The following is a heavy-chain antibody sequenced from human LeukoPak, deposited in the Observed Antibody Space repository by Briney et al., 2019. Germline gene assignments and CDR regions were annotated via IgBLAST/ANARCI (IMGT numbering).Heavy chain of an antibody. CDR3: ARGIQLWSYFDY. CDR1: GFTFSSYG. V-gene: IGHV3-33*01. Sequence: PGRSLRLSCAASGFTFSSYGMHWVRQAPGKGLEWVAVIWYDGSNKYYADSVKGRFTISRDNSKNTLYLQMNSLRAEDTAVYYCARGIQLWSYFDYWGQGTLVTVSS. J-gene: IGHJ4*02. CDR2: IWYDGSNK. D-gene: IGHD5-18*01.